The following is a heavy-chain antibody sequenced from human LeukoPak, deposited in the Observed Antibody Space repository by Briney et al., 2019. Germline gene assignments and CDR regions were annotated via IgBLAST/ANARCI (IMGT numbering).Heavy chain of an antibody. D-gene: IGHD3-22*01. V-gene: IGHV1-69*05. CDR3: ARAWGGDSSGYYQGGFDY. CDR1: GSTFSTYS. J-gene: IGHJ4*02. CDR2: IIPIFGTA. Sequence: SVKVSCKASGSTFSTYSISWVRQAPGQGLEWMGRIIPIFGTANYAQKFHGRVTITTDESTNTAYMELSSLTSEDTAVYYCARAWGGDSSGYYQGGFDYWGQGTLVTVSS.